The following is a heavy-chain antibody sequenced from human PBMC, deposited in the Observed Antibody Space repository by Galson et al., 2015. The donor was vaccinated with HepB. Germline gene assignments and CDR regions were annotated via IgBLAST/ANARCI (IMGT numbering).Heavy chain of an antibody. Sequence: SLRLSCAASGFTFTSYTMHWVRQAPGKGLEWVAVVSFDGFNKYYTDSVKGRFTISRDNSNNTLHLRLDSLRTEDTAVYYCVRDSWGKYYDTNGRLYWGRGTLVTVSS. CDR3: VRDSWGKYYDTNGRLY. CDR2: VSFDGFNK. D-gene: IGHD2-8*01. V-gene: IGHV3-30-3*01. CDR1: GFTFTSYT. J-gene: IGHJ4*02.